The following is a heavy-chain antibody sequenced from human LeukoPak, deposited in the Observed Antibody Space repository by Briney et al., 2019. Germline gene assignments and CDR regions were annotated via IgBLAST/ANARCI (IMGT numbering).Heavy chain of an antibody. Sequence: PGGSLRLSCAASGFTFSGYWMHWVRHAPGRGLVRVSRISTDGSSTNYADSVKGRFTISRDNAKNTLYLQMNSLRADDTAVYYCAGGRSGNYGLFDYWGQGTLVTVSS. V-gene: IGHV3-74*01. D-gene: IGHD1-26*01. J-gene: IGHJ4*02. CDR2: ISTDGSST. CDR3: AGGRSGNYGLFDY. CDR1: GFTFSGYW.